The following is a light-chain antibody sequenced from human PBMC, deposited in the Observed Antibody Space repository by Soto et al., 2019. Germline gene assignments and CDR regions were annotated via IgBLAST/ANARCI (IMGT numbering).Light chain of an antibody. V-gene: IGKV3D-15*01. J-gene: IGKJ5*01. Sequence: EIVLTQSPATLSLSPGERATLSCRASQSVSSYLAWYQQKPGQAPRLLIYGASSRATGIPDRFSGSGSGTEFTLTISSLQSEDFAVYYCQQYSNWPPITFGQGTRLENK. CDR3: QQYSNWPPIT. CDR2: GAS. CDR1: QSVSSY.